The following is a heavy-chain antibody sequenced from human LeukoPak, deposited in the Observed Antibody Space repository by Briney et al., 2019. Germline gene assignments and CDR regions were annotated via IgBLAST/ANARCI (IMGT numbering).Heavy chain of an antibody. CDR1: GGTFSSYA. CDR3: ASDADYGDYVAPFDY. V-gene: IGHV1-69*13. J-gene: IGHJ4*02. Sequence: GASVKVSCKASGGTFSSYAISWVRQAPGQGLEWMGGIIPIFGTANYAQKFQGRVTITADESTSTAYMELSSLRSGDTAVYYCASDADYGDYVAPFDYWGQGTLVTVSS. CDR2: IIPIFGTA. D-gene: IGHD4-17*01.